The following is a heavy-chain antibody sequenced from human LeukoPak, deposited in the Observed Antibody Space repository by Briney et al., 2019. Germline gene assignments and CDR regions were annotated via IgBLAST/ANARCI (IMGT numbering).Heavy chain of an antibody. D-gene: IGHD3-22*01. V-gene: IGHV4-39*07. J-gene: IGHJ4*02. CDR3: ARGDYYDSSGYPLFDY. Sequence: SETLSLTCTVSGGSISSSSYYWGWIRQPPGKGLEWIGSIYYSGSTYYNPSLKSRVTISVDTSKNQFSLKLSSATAADTAVYYCARGDYYDSSGYPLFDYWGQGTLVTVSS. CDR2: IYYSGST. CDR1: GGSISSSSYY.